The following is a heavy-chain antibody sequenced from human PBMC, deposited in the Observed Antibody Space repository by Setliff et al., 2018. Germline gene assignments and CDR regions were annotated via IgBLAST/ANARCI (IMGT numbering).Heavy chain of an antibody. J-gene: IGHJ4*02. CDR3: AKCSSWRGHYPHFIY. CDR2: ISSEGDDI. CDR1: GFTFSSDA. Sequence: GGSLRLSCAASGFTFSSDAMTWVRQAPGKGLEWVSIISSEGDDIYYADSVKGRFTISRDNSKSTLYLHMNSLRAEETAVYYCAKCSSWRGHYPHFIYWGQGTLVTVSS. V-gene: IGHV3-23*03. D-gene: IGHD6-13*01.